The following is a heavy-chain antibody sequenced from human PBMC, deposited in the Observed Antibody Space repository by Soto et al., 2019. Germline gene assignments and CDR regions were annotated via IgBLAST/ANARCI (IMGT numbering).Heavy chain of an antibody. CDR1: GYTFTSYG. D-gene: IGHD6-13*01. Sequence: ASVKVSCKASGYTFTSYGISWVRQAPGQGLEWMGWIGAYNGNTNYAQKLQGRVTMTTDTSTSTAYMELRSLRSDDTAVYYCARDRGIAAASVHTPDYYYYYGRDVWGQGTTVTVSS. V-gene: IGHV1-18*01. J-gene: IGHJ6*02. CDR3: ARDRGIAAASVHTPDYYYYYGRDV. CDR2: IGAYNGNT.